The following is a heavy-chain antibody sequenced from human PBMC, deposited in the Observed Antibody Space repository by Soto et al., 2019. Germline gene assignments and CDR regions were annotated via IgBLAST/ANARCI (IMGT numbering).Heavy chain of an antibody. CDR3: ARADPAASVGY. V-gene: IGHV4-59*11. CDR2: ISYSGST. D-gene: IGHD2-2*01. J-gene: IGHJ4*02. CDR1: GGSMSSHY. Sequence: SETLSLTCTVSGGSMSSHYWTWLRQSPGKGLEWIGYISYSGSTYYNPSLKSRVSISADTSKNQFSLRMNSMIAADTAVYYCARADPAASVGYWGQGTLVTVSS.